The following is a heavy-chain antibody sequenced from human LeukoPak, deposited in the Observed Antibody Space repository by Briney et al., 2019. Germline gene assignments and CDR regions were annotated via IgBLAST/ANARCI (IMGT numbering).Heavy chain of an antibody. D-gene: IGHD6-6*01. J-gene: IGHJ4*02. CDR1: GDSVSSNSAA. CDR3: ARDGRHGWFIAARWSYFGY. Sequence: SQTLSLTCAISGDSVSSNSAAWNWIRQSPSRGLEWLGRTYYRSKWYNDYAVSVKSRITINPDTSKNQFSLQLNSVTPEDTAVYYCARDGRHGWFIAARWSYFGYWGQGTLVTVPS. CDR2: TYYRSKWYN. V-gene: IGHV6-1*01.